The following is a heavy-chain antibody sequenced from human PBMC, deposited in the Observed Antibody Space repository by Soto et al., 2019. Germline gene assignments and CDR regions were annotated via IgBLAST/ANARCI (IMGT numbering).Heavy chain of an antibody. J-gene: IGHJ2*01. CDR3: ARGGPGSGSYGYWYFDL. D-gene: IGHD3-10*01. Sequence: LSLTCTVSGGSISSGGYYWSWIRQHPGKGLELIGSIYYSESTYYNPSLKSRVTISVATSKNQFSLKLSSVTAADTAVYYCARGGPGSGSYGYWYFDLWGRGTPVTVSS. CDR2: IYYSEST. CDR1: GGSISSGGYY. V-gene: IGHV4-31*03.